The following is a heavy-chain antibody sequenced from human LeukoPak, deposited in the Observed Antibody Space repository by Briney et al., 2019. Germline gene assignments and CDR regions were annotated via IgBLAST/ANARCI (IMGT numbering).Heavy chain of an antibody. J-gene: IGHJ2*01. V-gene: IGHV4-38-2*02. D-gene: IGHD2-15*01. CDR3: ARAIYCSGGSCYSSQYFDL. Sequence: SETLSLTCTVSGGSISSYYWSWIRQPPGKGLEWIGSIHHSGNTYYNPSLKSRVTISVDTSKNQFSLKLSSVTAADTAVYHCARAIYCSGGSCYSSQYFDLWGRGTLVTVSS. CDR2: IHHSGNT. CDR1: GGSISSYY.